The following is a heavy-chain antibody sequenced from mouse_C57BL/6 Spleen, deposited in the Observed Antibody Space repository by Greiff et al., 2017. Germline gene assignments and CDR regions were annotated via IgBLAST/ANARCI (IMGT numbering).Heavy chain of an antibody. D-gene: IGHD2-3*01. CDR1: GFTFSSYG. CDR3: ARGGVTSPSWLAY. CDR2: ISSGSSTI. V-gene: IGHV5-17*03. Sequence: EVQLVESGGGLVKPGGSLKLSCAASGFTFSSYGMHWVRQAPGKRLEWVATISSGSSTIYYADTVKGRFTISRDNAKNTLFLQMSSLKSEDTAMYYCARGGVTSPSWLAYWGQGTLVTVSA. J-gene: IGHJ3*01.